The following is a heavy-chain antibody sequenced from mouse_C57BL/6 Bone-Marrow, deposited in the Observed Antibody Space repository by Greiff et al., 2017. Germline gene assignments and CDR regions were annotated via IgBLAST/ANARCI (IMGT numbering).Heavy chain of an antibody. CDR2: ISDGGSYT. V-gene: IGHV5-4*01. CDR1: GFTFCSYA. D-gene: IGHD2-3*01. Sequence: EVMLVESGGGLVKPGGSLKLSCAASGFTFCSYAMSWVRQTPEKRLEWVATISDGGSYTYYPDNVKGRFTLSRDNAKNNLYLQMSHLKSEDTAMYYCARDDGYFYAMDYWGQGTSVTVSS. J-gene: IGHJ4*01. CDR3: ARDDGYFYAMDY.